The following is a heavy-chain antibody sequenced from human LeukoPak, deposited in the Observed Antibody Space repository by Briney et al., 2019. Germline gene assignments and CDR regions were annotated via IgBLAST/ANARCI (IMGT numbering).Heavy chain of an antibody. CDR2: ISISGSKT. Sequence: GGSLRLSCAASGFTFSSYAMSWVRQAPGKGLEWVSAISISGSKTYYADSVKGRFTISRDNSKNTLYLQMNSLRAEDTAVYYCANEIRPNDYWGQGTQVTVSS. D-gene: IGHD4-17*01. J-gene: IGHJ4*02. CDR3: ANEIRPNDY. V-gene: IGHV3-23*01. CDR1: GFTFSSYA.